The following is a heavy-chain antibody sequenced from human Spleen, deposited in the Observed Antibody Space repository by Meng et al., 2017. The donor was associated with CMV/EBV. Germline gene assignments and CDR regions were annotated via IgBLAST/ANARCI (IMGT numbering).Heavy chain of an antibody. CDR2: ISFDGSNK. Sequence: GGSLRLSCAVSGFTFSSFAKHWARQAPGKGLEWVAVISFDGSNKYYADSVKGRFTISRDNSKNTMYLQVNSLRAEDTAVYYCARENHQWLVLGYWGQGTLVTVSS. J-gene: IGHJ4*02. D-gene: IGHD6-19*01. V-gene: IGHV3-30*04. CDR1: GFTFSSFA. CDR3: ARENHQWLVLGY.